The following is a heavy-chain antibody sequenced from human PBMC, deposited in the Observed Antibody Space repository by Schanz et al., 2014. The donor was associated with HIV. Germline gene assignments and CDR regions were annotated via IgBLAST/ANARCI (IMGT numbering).Heavy chain of an antibody. V-gene: IGHV4-34*01. D-gene: IGHD6-25*01. CDR2: INHSGRT. CDR3: TGARYSSDWTYYYYHGMDV. Sequence: WTWIRQVPGKGLEWLGDINHSGRTNHNPSLKSRVSVLVNMSKNQFSLRLSSVTAADTAVYYCTGARYSSDWTYYYYHGMDVWGQGTAVTVSS. J-gene: IGHJ6*02.